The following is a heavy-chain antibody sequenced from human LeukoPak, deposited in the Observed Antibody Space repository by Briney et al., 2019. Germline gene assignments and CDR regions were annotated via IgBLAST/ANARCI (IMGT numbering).Heavy chain of an antibody. Sequence: ASVKVSCKASGGTFSSYAISWVRQAPGQRLEWMGWINAGNGNTKYSQKFQGRVTITRDTSASTAYMELSSLRSEDTAVYYCASSPLQYYGSGSDFDPWGQGTLVTVSS. CDR3: ASSPLQYYGSGSDFDP. D-gene: IGHD3-10*01. CDR1: GGTFSSYA. V-gene: IGHV1-3*01. CDR2: INAGNGNT. J-gene: IGHJ5*02.